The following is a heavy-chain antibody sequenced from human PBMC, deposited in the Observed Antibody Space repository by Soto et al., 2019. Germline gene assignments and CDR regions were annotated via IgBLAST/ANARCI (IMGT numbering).Heavy chain of an antibody. V-gene: IGHV4-61*01. J-gene: IGHJ6*02. CDR3: ARLLGYCSGGSCHGDGMDV. CDR2: IYYSGST. D-gene: IGHD2-15*01. Sequence: QVQLQESGPGLVKPSETLSLTCTVSGGSVSSGSYYWSWIRQPPGKGLEWIGYIYYSGSTNYNPSLKSRVTISVDTSKNQFSLKLSSVTAADTAVYYCARLLGYCSGGSCHGDGMDVWGQGTTVTVSS. CDR1: GGSVSSGSYY.